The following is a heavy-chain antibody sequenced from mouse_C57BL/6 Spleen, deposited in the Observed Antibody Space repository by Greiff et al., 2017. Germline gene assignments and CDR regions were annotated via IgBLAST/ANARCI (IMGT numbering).Heavy chain of an antibody. Sequence: VQLVESGPGLVQPSQSLSITCTVSGFSLTSYGVHWVRQSPGKGLEWLGVIWSGGSTDYNAAFISRLSISKDNSKSQVFFKMNSLQADDTAIYYCARRSDGYYYYAMDYWGQGTSVTVSS. D-gene: IGHD2-3*01. V-gene: IGHV2-2*01. CDR1: GFSLTSYG. J-gene: IGHJ4*01. CDR2: IWSGGST. CDR3: ARRSDGYYYYAMDY.